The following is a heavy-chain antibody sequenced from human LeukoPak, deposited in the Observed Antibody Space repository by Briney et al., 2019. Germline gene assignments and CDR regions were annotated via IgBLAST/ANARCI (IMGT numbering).Heavy chain of an antibody. Sequence: PGGSLRLSCAASGFTFSSYGMHWVRQAPGKGLEGVAVIWYDGGNKYYADSVKGRFTISRDNSKNTLYLQMNSLRAEDTAVYYCARVRYGMDVWGKGTTVTVSS. CDR3: ARVRYGMDV. D-gene: IGHD2-15*01. J-gene: IGHJ6*04. V-gene: IGHV3-33*01. CDR1: GFTFSSYG. CDR2: IWYDGGNK.